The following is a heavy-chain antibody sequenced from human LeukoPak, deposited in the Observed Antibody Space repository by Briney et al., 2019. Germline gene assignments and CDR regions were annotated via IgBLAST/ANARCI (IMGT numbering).Heavy chain of an antibody. J-gene: IGHJ4*02. D-gene: IGHD6-13*01. Sequence: PGGSLRLSCAASGFTFSSYAMSWVRQAPGKGLEWVSVISGSGGSTYYADSVKGRFTISRDNSKNTLYLQMNSLRAEDTAVYYCAKDGSSSWYYYFDYWGQGTLVTASS. CDR3: AKDGSSSWYYYFDY. V-gene: IGHV3-23*01. CDR1: GFTFSSYA. CDR2: ISGSGGST.